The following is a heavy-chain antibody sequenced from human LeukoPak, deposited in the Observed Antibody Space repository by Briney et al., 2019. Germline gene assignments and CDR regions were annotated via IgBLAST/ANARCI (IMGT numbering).Heavy chain of an antibody. J-gene: IGHJ4*02. V-gene: IGHV3-30-3*01. Sequence: PGGSLRLSCAGSGFTFSSYAMHWVRQAPGKGLEWVTVISYDGSNKYYADSVKGRFTISRDNAKNSLYLQMNSLRAEDTAIYYCTRVGYIDEGIDYWGQGTLVTVSS. CDR3: TRVGYIDEGIDY. CDR1: GFTFSSYA. CDR2: ISYDGSNK. D-gene: IGHD5-24*01.